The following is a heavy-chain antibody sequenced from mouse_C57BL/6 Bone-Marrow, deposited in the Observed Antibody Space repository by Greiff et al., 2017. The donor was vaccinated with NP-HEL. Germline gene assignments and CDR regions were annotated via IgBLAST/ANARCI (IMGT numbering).Heavy chain of an antibody. Sequence: VMLVESGPGLVAPSQSLSITCTVSGFSLTSYGVHWVRQPPGKGLEWLVVIWSDGSTTYNSAIKSRLCISTDNTKSQVFLKMNSLQTDDAAMYYCARHGTYGFAYWGQGALVTVSA. CDR3: ARHGTYGFAY. V-gene: IGHV2-6-1*01. J-gene: IGHJ3*01. D-gene: IGHD3-3*01. CDR1: GFSLTSYG. CDR2: IWSDGST.